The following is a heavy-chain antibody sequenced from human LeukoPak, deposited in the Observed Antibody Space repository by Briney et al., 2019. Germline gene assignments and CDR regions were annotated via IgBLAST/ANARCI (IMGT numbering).Heavy chain of an antibody. CDR3: ARGRGYSYGYSYFDY. D-gene: IGHD5-18*01. Sequence: SETLSLTCTVSGGSISSSSYYWGWIRQPPGKGLEWIGSIYYSGSTYYNPSLKSRVTISVDTSKNQFSLKLSSVAAADTAVYYCARGRGYSYGYSYFDYWGQGTLVTVSS. J-gene: IGHJ4*02. V-gene: IGHV4-39*01. CDR1: GGSISSSSYY. CDR2: IYYSGST.